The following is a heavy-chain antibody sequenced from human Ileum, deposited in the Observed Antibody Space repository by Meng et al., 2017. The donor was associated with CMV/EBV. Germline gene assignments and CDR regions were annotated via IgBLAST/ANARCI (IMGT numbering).Heavy chain of an antibody. D-gene: IGHD3-22*01. CDR2: MNPNSGNT. J-gene: IGHJ6*02. Sequence: ASVKVSCKASGYTFTHYDINWVRQAPGQGLEWMGWMNPNSGNTGYAQKFQGRVTITRNTSISTAYMELSSLRSEDTAVYYCSRAGASSGYYYEYYYYGMDVWGQGTTVTVSS. CDR1: GYTFTHYD. CDR3: SRAGASSGYYYEYYYYGMDV. V-gene: IGHV1-8*03.